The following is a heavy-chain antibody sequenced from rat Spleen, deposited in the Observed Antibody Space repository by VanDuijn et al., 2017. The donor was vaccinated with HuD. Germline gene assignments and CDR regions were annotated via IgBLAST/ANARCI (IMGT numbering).Heavy chain of an antibody. J-gene: IGHJ2*01. CDR2: ISYDGSST. Sequence: EVQLVESGGGLVQPGRSLTLSCAASGFTFSDYNLAWVRQAPKKGLEWVATISYDGSSTYYRGSVKGRFTISRDRTKSILYLQMDSLRFEDTATYYCAREAGIPFHYFDFWGQGVMVTVSS. CDR3: AREAGIPFHYFDF. CDR1: GFTFSDYN. D-gene: IGHD2-2*01. V-gene: IGHV5-7*01.